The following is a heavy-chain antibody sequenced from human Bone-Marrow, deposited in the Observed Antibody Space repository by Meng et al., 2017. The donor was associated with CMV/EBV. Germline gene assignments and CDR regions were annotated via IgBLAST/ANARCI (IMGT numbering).Heavy chain of an antibody. Sequence: SETLSLTCTVSGGSISSYYWSWIRQPPGKGLEWIGSIYYSGSTFYNPSLTSRVTISVDTSKNQFSLKLYSVTAADTAVYYCARERHYYDSSGYYCDSWGRGTLVTVSS. CDR1: GGSISSYY. J-gene: IGHJ4*02. D-gene: IGHD3-22*01. V-gene: IGHV4-59*12. CDR3: ARERHYYDSSGYYCDS. CDR2: IYYSGST.